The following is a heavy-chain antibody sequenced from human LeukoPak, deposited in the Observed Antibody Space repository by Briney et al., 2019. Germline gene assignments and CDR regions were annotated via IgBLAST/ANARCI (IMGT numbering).Heavy chain of an antibody. CDR2: IRGSGGST. J-gene: IGHJ4*02. V-gene: IGHV3-23*01. CDR3: AKDHRNPFPMVRGVIGYFDY. Sequence: GGSLRLSCAAWGFTFRRYAMSGVRQARGEGGEWVSAIRGSGGSTYYADSVKGRFTISRDNSKNTLYLQMNSLRAEDTAVYYCAKDHRNPFPMVRGVIGYFDYWGQGTLVTVSS. D-gene: IGHD3-10*01. CDR1: GFTFRRYA.